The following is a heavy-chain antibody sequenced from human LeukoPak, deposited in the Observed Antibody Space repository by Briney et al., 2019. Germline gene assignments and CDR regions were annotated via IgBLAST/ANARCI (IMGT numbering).Heavy chain of an antibody. CDR1: GFTFSSYA. Sequence: PGGSLRLSCAASGFTFSSYAMSWVRHAPGKGLEWVSAISGSGGSTYYADSVKDRFTISRDNSKNTLYLQMNSLRAEDTAVYYCAKDLHYGDYVLDYWGQGTLVTVSS. CDR2: ISGSGGST. CDR3: AKDLHYGDYVLDY. V-gene: IGHV3-23*01. D-gene: IGHD4-17*01. J-gene: IGHJ4*02.